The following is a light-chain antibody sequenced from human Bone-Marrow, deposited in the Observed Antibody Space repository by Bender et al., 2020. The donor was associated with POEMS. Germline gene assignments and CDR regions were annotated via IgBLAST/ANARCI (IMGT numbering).Light chain of an antibody. CDR1: NIGSRS. J-gene: IGLJ1*01. CDR3: QVWDNNSDHPLGV. CDR2: DDS. Sequence: SSLLTQPPSVAVAPGETARLTCGGDNIGSRSVHWYQQRPGQAPVLVVYDDSDRPSGIPERFSGSNSGNTATLTISRVEAGDEADYYCQVWDNNSDHPLGVFGTGTKVTVL. V-gene: IGLV3-21*02.